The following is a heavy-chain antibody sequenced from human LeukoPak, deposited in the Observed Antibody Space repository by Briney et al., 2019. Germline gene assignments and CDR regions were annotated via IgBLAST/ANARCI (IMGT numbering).Heavy chain of an antibody. CDR1: GGSINNYY. D-gene: IGHD3-3*01. J-gene: IGHJ4*02. CDR2: IYYSGST. CDR3: AGFSPHALRRGYYYYLDY. Sequence: SETLSLTCIVSGGSINNYYWSWIRQPPGKGLELIGYIYYSGSTDYNPSLASRVTISVDTSNNQFSLKLRSVTAADTAIYYCAGFSPHALRRGYYYYLDYWGQGALVTVSS. V-gene: IGHV4-59*01.